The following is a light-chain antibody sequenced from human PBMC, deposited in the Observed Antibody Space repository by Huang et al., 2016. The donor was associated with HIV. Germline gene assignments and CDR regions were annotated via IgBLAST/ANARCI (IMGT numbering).Light chain of an antibody. J-gene: IGKJ2*01. Sequence: EIVLTQSPASLSLSPGERAMLSCGASQRVSNRYLAWFQQKPGLPPRLLLSDAAVRAPGIPDRFSGGGSGTDFTLTISRLEPEDFAVYYCQQYGSSSYTFGQGTKLEIK. CDR2: DAA. CDR3: QQYGSSSYT. CDR1: QRVSNRY. V-gene: IGKV3D-20*01.